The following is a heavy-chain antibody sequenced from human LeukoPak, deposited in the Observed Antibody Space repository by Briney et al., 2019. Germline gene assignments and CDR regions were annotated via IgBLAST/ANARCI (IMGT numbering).Heavy chain of an antibody. CDR1: GFTFSSYE. Sequence: PGGSLRLSCAASGFTFSSYEMNWVRQAPGKGLEWVSYISSSGSTIYYADSVKGRFNISRDNAKNSLYLQMNSLRVEDTAVYYCARDRYDYVWGSYDFDYWGQGTLVTVSS. D-gene: IGHD3-16*01. CDR3: ARDRYDYVWGSYDFDY. V-gene: IGHV3-48*03. J-gene: IGHJ4*02. CDR2: ISSSGSTI.